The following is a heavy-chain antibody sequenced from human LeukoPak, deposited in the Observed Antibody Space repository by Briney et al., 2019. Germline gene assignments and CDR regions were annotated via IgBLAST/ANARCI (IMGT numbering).Heavy chain of an antibody. J-gene: IGHJ5*02. CDR1: GYSISSGYY. V-gene: IGHV4-38-2*01. CDR3: ARHADYDFWSGYSAGNGDWFDP. CDR2: IYHSGST. Sequence: SETLSLTCAVSGYSISSGYYWGWIRQPPGKGLEWIGSIYHSGSTYYNPSLKSRVTISVDASKNQFSLKLSSGTAADTAVYYCARHADYDFWSGYSAGNGDWFDPWGQGTLVTVSS. D-gene: IGHD3-3*01.